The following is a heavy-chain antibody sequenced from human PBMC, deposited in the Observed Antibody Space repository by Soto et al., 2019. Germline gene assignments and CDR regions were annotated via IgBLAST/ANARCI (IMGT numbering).Heavy chain of an antibody. Sequence: QVQLQQWGAGLLKPSETLSLTCAVYGGSFSGYYWSWIRQPPGKGLEWIGEINHSGSTNYNPSLKSRVTISVDTSKNQFSQKLSSVTAADTAVYYCARGGSGWYLYYYGMDVWGQGTTVTVSS. CDR1: GGSFSGYY. V-gene: IGHV4-34*01. D-gene: IGHD6-19*01. J-gene: IGHJ6*02. CDR2: INHSGST. CDR3: ARGGSGWYLYYYGMDV.